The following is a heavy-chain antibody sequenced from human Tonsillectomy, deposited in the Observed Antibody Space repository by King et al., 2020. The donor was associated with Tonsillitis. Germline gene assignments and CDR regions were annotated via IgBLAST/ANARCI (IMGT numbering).Heavy chain of an antibody. CDR2: IYHIGST. CDR3: ALDRGSSLYGGDGQFDY. V-gene: IGHV4-38-2*01. J-gene: IGHJ4*02. CDR1: VYSISSGYY. D-gene: IGHD6-13*01. Sequence: VQLQESGPGLVKPSETLSLTCAVSVYSISSGYYWGWIRQPPGKGLEWIGTIYHIGSTYHNPSLKSRVTISVDTSKNQFSLRLSSVPAADTAVYYCALDRGSSLYGGDGQFDYWGQGTLVTVSS.